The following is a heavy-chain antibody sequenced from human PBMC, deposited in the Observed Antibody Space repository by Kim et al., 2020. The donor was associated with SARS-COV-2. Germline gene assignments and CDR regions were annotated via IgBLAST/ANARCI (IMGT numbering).Heavy chain of an antibody. CDR3: AIDRVVPAASYDWFDP. J-gene: IGHJ5*02. Sequence: GGSLRLSCAASGFTFSSYAMSWVRQAPGKGLEWVSAISGSGGSTYYADSVKGRFTISRDNSKNTLYLQMNSLRAEDTAVYYCAIDRVVPAASYDWFDPWGQGTLVTVSS. CDR2: ISGSGGST. D-gene: IGHD2-2*01. CDR1: GFTFSSYA. V-gene: IGHV3-23*01.